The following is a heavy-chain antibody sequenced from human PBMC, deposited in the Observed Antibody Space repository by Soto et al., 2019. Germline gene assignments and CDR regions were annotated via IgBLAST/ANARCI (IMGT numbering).Heavy chain of an antibody. CDR1: GGTLSSYS. CDR2: IIPVFGSP. Sequence: QVQLVQSGAEVKKPGSSVKVSCKASGGTLSSYSINWVRQAPGQGLEWMGGIIPVFGSPSYAQKFQGRVTITADKSTTTAYMEVSTLRSEDTAVYYCARLRGNHLTGETYYYCGMEVWGQGTTVTVSS. CDR3: ARLRGNHLTGETYYYCGMEV. J-gene: IGHJ6*02. D-gene: IGHD7-27*01. V-gene: IGHV1-69*06.